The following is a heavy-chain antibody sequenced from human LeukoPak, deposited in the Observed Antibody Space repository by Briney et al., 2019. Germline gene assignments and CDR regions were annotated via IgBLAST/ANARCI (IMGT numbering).Heavy chain of an antibody. D-gene: IGHD6-19*01. CDR1: GFTFSSYA. V-gene: IGHV3-23*01. Sequence: GGSLRLSCAASGFTFSSYALSWVRQAPGKGLEWVSAISDSGDYTYYADSVKGRFTISRDNPKNTLYLQMNSLRAEDTAVYYCSKETATVGGTREYWGQGTLVTVSS. CDR3: SKETATVGGTREY. J-gene: IGHJ4*02. CDR2: ISDSGDYT.